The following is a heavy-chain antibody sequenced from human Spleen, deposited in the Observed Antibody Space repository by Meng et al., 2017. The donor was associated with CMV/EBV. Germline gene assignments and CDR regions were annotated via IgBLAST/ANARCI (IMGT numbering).Heavy chain of an antibody. CDR2: IYSDGSNK. CDR1: GLTFTSHG. Sequence: VRLLGAGGGGVQPGESLRLSCAQSGLTFTSHGMHWVRQAPGKGLEWVAFIYSDGSNKFYADSVRGRFTISRDDSKNTLYLEMNSLRPEDSAMYFCARDRGKNWFDPWGQGTLVTVSS. CDR3: ARDRGKNWFDP. V-gene: IGHV3-30*02. D-gene: IGHD3-10*01. J-gene: IGHJ5*02.